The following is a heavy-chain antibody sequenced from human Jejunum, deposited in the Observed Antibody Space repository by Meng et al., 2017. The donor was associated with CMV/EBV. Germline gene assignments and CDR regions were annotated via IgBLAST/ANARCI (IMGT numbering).Heavy chain of an antibody. Sequence: AASRFTFSTYAMSWVRQAPGKGLEWVSLIYSNGIDRYYADSVKGRFTVSRDNSKNMVYLQMNSLTGEDTAVYYCATLGYRTSQDYWGQGTRVTVSS. V-gene: IGHV3-23*05. CDR1: RFTFSTYA. J-gene: IGHJ4*02. CDR2: IYSNGIDR. CDR3: ATLGYRTSQDY. D-gene: IGHD2-2*02.